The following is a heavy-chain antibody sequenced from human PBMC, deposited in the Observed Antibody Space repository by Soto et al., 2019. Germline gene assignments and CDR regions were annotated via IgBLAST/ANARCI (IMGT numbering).Heavy chain of an antibody. D-gene: IGHD6-19*01. CDR1: GDSVSSPYY. Sequence: QVQLQESGPGLVKPSGTLSLTCAVSGDSVSSPYYWRWVRQPPGKGLEWIGEVFHTGTTSYNPSLRSRVTISMDKSNNQFSLDLNYVTAADTAVYYCARSAGWYAVHSWGPGTLVIVSS. J-gene: IGHJ4*02. CDR2: VFHTGTT. CDR3: ARSAGWYAVHS. V-gene: IGHV4-4*02.